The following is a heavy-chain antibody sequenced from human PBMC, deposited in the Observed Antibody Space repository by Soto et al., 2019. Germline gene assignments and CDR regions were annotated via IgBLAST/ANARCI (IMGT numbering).Heavy chain of an antibody. J-gene: IGHJ4*02. CDR1: GFTFSTYS. V-gene: IGHV3-23*01. CDR3: AKEIGSRGPFDY. D-gene: IGHD3-16*01. CDR2: IGAVDDTT. Sequence: GGSLRLSCAASGFTFSTYSMNWVRQAPGKGLEWVSAIGAVDDTTYYADSVKGRFTISRDTSKNTLYLQMDSLRAEDTALYYCAKEIGSRGPFDYRGQRTLVTVSS.